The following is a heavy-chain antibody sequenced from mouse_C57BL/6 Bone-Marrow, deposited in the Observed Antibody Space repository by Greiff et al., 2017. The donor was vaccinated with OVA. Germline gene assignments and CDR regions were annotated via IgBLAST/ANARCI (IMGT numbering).Heavy chain of an antibody. J-gene: IGHJ3*01. V-gene: IGHV10-1*01. Sequence: EVKLVESGGGLVQPKGSLKLSCAASGFSFNTYAMNWVRQAPGKGLEWVARIRSKSNNYATYYADSVKDRFTISRDDSESMLYLQMNNLKTEDTAMYYCVSPFYDGYVGFAYWGQGTLVTVSA. CDR1: GFSFNTYA. CDR3: VSPFYDGYVGFAY. CDR2: IRSKSNNYAT. D-gene: IGHD2-3*01.